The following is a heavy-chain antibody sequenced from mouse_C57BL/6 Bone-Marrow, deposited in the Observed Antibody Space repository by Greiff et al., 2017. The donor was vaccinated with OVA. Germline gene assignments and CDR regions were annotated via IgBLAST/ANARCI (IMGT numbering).Heavy chain of an antibody. CDR2: ISSGSSTI. CDR3: ARPRTGTYWYFDV. Sequence: EVKLVESGGGLVKPGGSLKLSCAASGFTFSDYGMHWVRQAPEKGLEWVAYISSGSSTIYYADTVKGRFTISRDNAKNTLFLQMTSLRSEDTDMYYCARPRTGTYWYFDVWGTGTTVTVSS. CDR1: GFTFSDYG. V-gene: IGHV5-17*01. J-gene: IGHJ1*03. D-gene: IGHD4-1*01.